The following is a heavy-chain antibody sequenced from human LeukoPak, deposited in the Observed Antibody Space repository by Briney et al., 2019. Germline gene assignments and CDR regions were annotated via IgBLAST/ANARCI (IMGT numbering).Heavy chain of an antibody. V-gene: IGHV3-21*01. CDR2: ITSSSSYI. CDR1: GFTFSNYP. D-gene: IGHD4-17*01. J-gene: IGHJ3*02. Sequence: GGSLRLSCAASGFTFSNYPMDWVRQAPGKGLEWVSSITSSSSYIYYADSVKGRFTISRDNAKNSLYLQMNSLRAEDTAVYYCARDQNGDYGAFDIWGQGTMVTVSS. CDR3: ARDQNGDYGAFDI.